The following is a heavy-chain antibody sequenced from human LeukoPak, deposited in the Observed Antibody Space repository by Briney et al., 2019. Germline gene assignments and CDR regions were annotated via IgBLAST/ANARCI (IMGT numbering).Heavy chain of an antibody. V-gene: IGHV3-53*01. Sequence: GGSLRLSCAASGFTVSSSYMSWVRQAPGKGLEWVSVIYSGGSTYYADSVKGRFTISRDNSKNTLYLQMNSLRAEDTAVYYCARARGYCSGGSCYADGMDVWGQGTTVTVSS. D-gene: IGHD2-15*01. CDR1: GFTVSSSY. J-gene: IGHJ6*02. CDR3: ARARGYCSGGSCYADGMDV. CDR2: IYSGGST.